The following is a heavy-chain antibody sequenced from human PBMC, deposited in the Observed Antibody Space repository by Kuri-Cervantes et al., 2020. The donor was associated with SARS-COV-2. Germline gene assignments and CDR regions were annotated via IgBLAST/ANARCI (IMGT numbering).Heavy chain of an antibody. V-gene: IGHV3-30*18. CDR2: ISFDTTNK. D-gene: IGHD4-11*01. J-gene: IGHJ3*02. Sequence: GESLKISCAASGFTFSSYSMNWVRQAPGKGLQWVAIISFDTTNKYYSDSVKGRFTVSRDDSKSTVYLQMNSLRPEDTALYYCAKPFHDYSDYGGAFDMWGPGTVVTVSS. CDR1: GFTFSSYS. CDR3: AKPFHDYSDYGGAFDM.